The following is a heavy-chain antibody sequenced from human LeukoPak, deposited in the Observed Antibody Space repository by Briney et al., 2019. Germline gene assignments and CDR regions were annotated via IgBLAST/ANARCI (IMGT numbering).Heavy chain of an antibody. J-gene: IGHJ6*02. CDR1: GYTFTGYY. V-gene: IGHV1-2*02. CDR3: ATAPRPSIKPAFINGQIFDYYYGMDV. CDR2: INLKSVSK. D-gene: IGHD2-2*01. Sequence: ASVRVSCKAFGYTFTGYYIHWVRRAPGQGLQWMGWINLKSVSKKFQDQFQGRVSLTRDTSINTAYMDVTRLRFDDTAIYYCATAPRPSIKPAFINGQIFDYYYGMDVWGQGTTVIVAS.